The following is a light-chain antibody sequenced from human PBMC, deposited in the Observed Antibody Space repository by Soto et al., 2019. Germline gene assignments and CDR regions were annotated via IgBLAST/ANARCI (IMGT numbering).Light chain of an antibody. J-gene: IGKJ4*01. CDR2: AAS. CDR1: QGVSTW. Sequence: DIQMTQSPSSVSASVGDRVTITCRASQGVSTWLAWYQQKPGKAPNILIYAASSLQRGFPSRFSGSGSGTDFRLAISSLQPVDFAAYYWQQTTTFPLSFGGGTKVEI. CDR3: QQTTTFPLS. V-gene: IGKV1D-12*01.